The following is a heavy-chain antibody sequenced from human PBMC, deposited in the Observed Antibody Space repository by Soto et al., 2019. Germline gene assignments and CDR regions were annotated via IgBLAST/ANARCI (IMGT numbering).Heavy chain of an antibody. Sequence: GGSLRLSCAASGFTFSSYAMHWVRPAPGKGLEWVAVISYDGSNKYYADSVKGRFTISRDNSKNTLYLQMNSLRAEDTAVYYCARVKGYSAYYFDYWGQGTLVTVSS. CDR2: ISYDGSNK. J-gene: IGHJ4*02. V-gene: IGHV3-30-3*01. CDR1: GFTFSSYA. D-gene: IGHD5-18*01. CDR3: ARVKGYSAYYFDY.